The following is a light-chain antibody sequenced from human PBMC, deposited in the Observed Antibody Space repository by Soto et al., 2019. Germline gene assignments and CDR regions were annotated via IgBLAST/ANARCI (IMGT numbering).Light chain of an antibody. Sequence: QSVLTQPPSASGSPGQSVTISCTGTSSDVGGYNYVSWYQQRPGKAPKLMIYEVNKRPSGVPDRFSGSKSGNTASLTVSGLQADDEADYYCSSYAGSDHRGVFGTGTKVTV. CDR1: SSDVGGYNY. CDR3: SSYAGSDHRGV. J-gene: IGLJ1*01. CDR2: EVN. V-gene: IGLV2-8*01.